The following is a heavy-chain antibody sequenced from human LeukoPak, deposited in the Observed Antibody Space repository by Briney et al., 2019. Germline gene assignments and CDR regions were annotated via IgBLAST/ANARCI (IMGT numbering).Heavy chain of an antibody. J-gene: IGHJ4*02. CDR3: ARDKSSGYWFIDY. Sequence: GGSLRLACAASGFTFSSHWMHWVRQAPGKGLVWVSRINSDGSSTNYADAVKGRFTVSRDNAKNTLYLQVNSLRAEDTAVYYCARDKSSGYWFIDYWGQGTLVTVSS. D-gene: IGHD3-22*01. V-gene: IGHV3-74*01. CDR1: GFTFSSHW. CDR2: INSDGSST.